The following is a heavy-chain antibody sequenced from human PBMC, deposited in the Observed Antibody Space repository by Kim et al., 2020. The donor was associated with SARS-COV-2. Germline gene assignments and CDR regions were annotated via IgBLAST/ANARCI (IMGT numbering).Heavy chain of an antibody. Sequence: GGSLRLSCAASGFTFSSYAMSWVRQAPGKGLEWVSAISGSGGSTYYADSVKGRFTISRDNSKNTLYLQMNSLRAEDTAVYYCAKDPGRPPYSSSYDAAFDIWGQGTMVTVSS. D-gene: IGHD6-13*01. V-gene: IGHV3-23*01. CDR3: AKDPGRPPYSSSYDAAFDI. J-gene: IGHJ3*02. CDR1: GFTFSSYA. CDR2: ISGSGGST.